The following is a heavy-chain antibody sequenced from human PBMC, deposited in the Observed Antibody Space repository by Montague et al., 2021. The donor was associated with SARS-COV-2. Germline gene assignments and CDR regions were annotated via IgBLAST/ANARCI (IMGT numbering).Heavy chain of an antibody. J-gene: IGHJ6*02. CDR3: ARAGSGSYSFYYYYGMDV. V-gene: IGHV4-59*08. D-gene: IGHD3-10*01. CDR1: GGSISSYY. Sequence: SETLSLTCTVSGGSISSYYWSWIRQPPGKGLEWIGYIYYSGSTNXNPSLKSRVTISVDTSKNQFSLKLGSVTAADTAVYYCARAGSGSYSFYYYYGMDVWGQGTTVTVSS. CDR2: IYYSGST.